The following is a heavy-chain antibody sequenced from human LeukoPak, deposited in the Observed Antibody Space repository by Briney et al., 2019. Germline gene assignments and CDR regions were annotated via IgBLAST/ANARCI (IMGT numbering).Heavy chain of an antibody. CDR2: VNTDGSNT. Sequence: QPGGSLRLSCAASGFTFSSDWMHWVRHAPGKGLVWVSRVNTDGSNTRYMDSVKGRFTISRDNAKNTVYLQVNSLRAEDTAVYYCARGRYFAMDVWGKGTTVTVSS. J-gene: IGHJ6*04. CDR3: ARGRYFAMDV. CDR1: GFTFSSDW. V-gene: IGHV3-74*01.